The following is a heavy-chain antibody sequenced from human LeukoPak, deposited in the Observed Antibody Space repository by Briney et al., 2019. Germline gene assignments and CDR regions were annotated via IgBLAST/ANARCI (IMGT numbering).Heavy chain of an antibody. J-gene: IGHJ4*02. CDR1: GFTFSTYTM. CDR2: IYHSGST. Sequence: GSLRLSCAASGFTFSTYTMNWVRQAPGKGLEWIGEIYHSGSTNYNPSLKSRVTISVDKSKNQFSLKLSSVTAADTAVYYCARQQLVDSTSPYGLENWGQGTLVTVSS. CDR3: ARQQLVDSTSPYGLEN. V-gene: IGHV4-4*02. D-gene: IGHD6-13*01.